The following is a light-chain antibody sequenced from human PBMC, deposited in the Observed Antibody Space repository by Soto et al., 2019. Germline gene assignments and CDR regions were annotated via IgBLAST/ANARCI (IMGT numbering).Light chain of an antibody. CDR2: AAS. Sequence: IVLAQSPGSLSLSPGERATLSCRAGQSFSNSYLAWYQQKPGQAPRLLIYAASTWASGIPDRFSGSGSGTDFTLTINRLEPEDFAVYYCHQYGSSPRTFGQGTKVDI. CDR1: QSFSNSY. V-gene: IGKV3-20*01. J-gene: IGKJ1*01. CDR3: HQYGSSPRT.